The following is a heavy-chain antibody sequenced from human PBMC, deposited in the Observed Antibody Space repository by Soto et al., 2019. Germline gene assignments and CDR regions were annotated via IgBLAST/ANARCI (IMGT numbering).Heavy chain of an antibody. J-gene: IGHJ4*02. CDR3: ARVGGVPAATDY. V-gene: IGHV4-34*01. CDR2: INHSGST. D-gene: IGHD2-2*01. CDR1: GGSFSVYY. Sequence: PSEAFSLSCAVYGGSFSVYYWSGFRQPPGKGLEGIGEINHSGSTNYNPSLKSRVTISVDTSKNQFSLKLSSVTAADTAVYYCARVGGVPAATDYWGQGTLVTVSS.